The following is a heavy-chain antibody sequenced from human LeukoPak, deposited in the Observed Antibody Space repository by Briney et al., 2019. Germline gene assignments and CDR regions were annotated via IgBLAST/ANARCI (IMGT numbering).Heavy chain of an antibody. CDR2: IYHTGST. CDR3: ARLQYCSGTSCYWFDP. Sequence: SETLSLTCDVSGGSISSGLYSWSWIRQPLGKGLEWIGYIYHTGSTYYNPSLKSRVTISVDTSKNQFSLRLSSVTAADTAVYYCARLQYCSGTSCYWFDPWGQGTLVTVSS. V-gene: IGHV4-30-2*01. D-gene: IGHD2-2*01. J-gene: IGHJ5*02. CDR1: GGSISSGLYS.